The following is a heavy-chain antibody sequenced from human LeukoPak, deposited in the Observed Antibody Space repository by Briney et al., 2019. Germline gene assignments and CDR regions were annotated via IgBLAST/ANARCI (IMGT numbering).Heavy chain of an antibody. D-gene: IGHD3-16*01. V-gene: IGHV3-21*01. Sequence: GGSLRLSCTASGFTFGDYAMSWVRQAPGKGLEWVSAISSSGSYTYYADSVKGRFTILRDNAKNSLYLQMNSLRADDTAVYYCGRGDYDWGYFDYWGQGTLVTVSS. CDR3: GRGDYDWGYFDY. CDR2: ISSSGSYT. CDR1: GFTFGDYA. J-gene: IGHJ4*02.